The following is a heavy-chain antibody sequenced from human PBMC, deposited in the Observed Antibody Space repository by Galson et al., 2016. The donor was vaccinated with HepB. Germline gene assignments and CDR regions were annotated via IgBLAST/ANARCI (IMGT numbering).Heavy chain of an antibody. CDR2: MYGDDTDI. Sequence: QSGAEVKKPGESLRISCQGSGYTFSNYWIGWVRQMPGKGLEWVAIMYGDDTDIRYSPAFQGQAIISHYKSISTAYLQWSSLKASDRAMYYCARLLNRPGLWRWAPKRAPFYSDYWGQGTLVTVSS. D-gene: IGHD3-3*01. J-gene: IGHJ4*02. CDR3: ARLLNRPGLWRWAPKRAPFYSDY. V-gene: IGHV5-51*01. CDR1: GYTFSNYW.